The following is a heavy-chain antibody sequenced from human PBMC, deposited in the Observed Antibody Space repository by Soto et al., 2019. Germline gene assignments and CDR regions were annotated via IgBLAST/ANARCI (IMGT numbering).Heavy chain of an antibody. D-gene: IGHD1-26*01. CDR1: GYTFRNYG. CDR3: ARDRQWEPLLY. Sequence: QVQLVQSGSEVKKPGASVRVTCKASGYTFRNYGISWVREAPGQGLEWMGWVSAYNRNSNYAQKFEDRVIMTADTATSTAYLELRGLRSDDTAIYYCARDRQWEPLLYWGQGTLDTVSS. V-gene: IGHV1-18*01. J-gene: IGHJ4*02. CDR2: VSAYNRNS.